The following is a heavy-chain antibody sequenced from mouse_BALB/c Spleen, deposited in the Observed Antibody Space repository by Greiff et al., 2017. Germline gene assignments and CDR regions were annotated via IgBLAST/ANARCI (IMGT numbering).Heavy chain of an antibody. Sequence: VQLQESGPELVKPGASVKMSCKASGYTFTSYWMHWVKQRPGQGLEWIGYINPSTGYTEYNQKFKDKATLTADKSSSTAYMQLSSLTSEDSAVYYCAREGGNYAYAMDYWGQGTSVTVSS. CDR3: AREGGNYAYAMDY. V-gene: IGHV1S26*01. CDR2: INPSTGYT. CDR1: GYTFTSYW. J-gene: IGHJ4*01. D-gene: IGHD2-1*01.